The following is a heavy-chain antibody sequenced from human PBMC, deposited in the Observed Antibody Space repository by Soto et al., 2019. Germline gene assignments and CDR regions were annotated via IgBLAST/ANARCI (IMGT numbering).Heavy chain of an antibody. Sequence: GGSLRLSCAASGFSFGSYALSWVRQAPGKGLEWVSTISGSDGKTFYADAVKGRFSISRDTSQNTLYLQMNSLRADDTAIYYFARWSYLDYWGQGTRVTAPQ. CDR1: GFSFGSYA. CDR3: ARWSYLDY. D-gene: IGHD3-3*01. V-gene: IGHV3-23*01. J-gene: IGHJ4*02. CDR2: ISGSDGKT.